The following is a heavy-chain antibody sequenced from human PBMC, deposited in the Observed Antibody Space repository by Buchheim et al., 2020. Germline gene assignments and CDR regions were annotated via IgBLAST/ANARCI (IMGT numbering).Heavy chain of an antibody. CDR1: GFTFGRYW. Sequence: EVQVVESGGGLVQPGGSLRLSCAASGFTFGRYWMHWVRQAPGGALVWVSRINEDGSHTTYTDSVKGRFTISRVNATNTLYLQMNRLTAEDTAVYYCSKDMSGAEDSWGQGTL. D-gene: IGHD2-15*01. V-gene: IGHV3-74*03. CDR3: SKDMSGAEDS. CDR2: INEDGSHT. J-gene: IGHJ4*02.